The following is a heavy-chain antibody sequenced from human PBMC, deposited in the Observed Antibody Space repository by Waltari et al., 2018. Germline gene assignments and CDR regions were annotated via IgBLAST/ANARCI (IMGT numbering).Heavy chain of an antibody. CDR3: ARDRDSGYFYFDY. CDR2: ISYDGSNK. CDR1: GFTFRSSA. Sequence: QVQRVESGGGGVQPGRSRSRSCAASGFTFRSSAMHWLRQVPGKGLEWVAVISYDGSNKYYADSVKGRFTISRDNSKNTLYLQMNSLRAEDTAVYYCARDRDSGYFYFDYWGQGTLVTVSS. J-gene: IGHJ4*02. D-gene: IGHD3-22*01. V-gene: IGHV3-30-3*01.